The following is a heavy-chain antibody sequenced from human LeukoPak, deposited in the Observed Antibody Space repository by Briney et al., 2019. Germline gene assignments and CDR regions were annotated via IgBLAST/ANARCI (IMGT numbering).Heavy chain of an antibody. Sequence: PSETLSVTCTVSGGSIISGSFYWGWIRLPPGKGLEWIGSVYYSGSTYYNPSLESRLTMSRDTSKNQFSLKLSSVTAADTAIYYCVRDKTFEVVNFFDSWGQGTLVTVSS. J-gene: IGHJ4*02. CDR3: VRDKTFEVVNFFDS. CDR1: GGSIISGSFY. CDR2: VYYSGST. D-gene: IGHD3-3*01. V-gene: IGHV4-39*07.